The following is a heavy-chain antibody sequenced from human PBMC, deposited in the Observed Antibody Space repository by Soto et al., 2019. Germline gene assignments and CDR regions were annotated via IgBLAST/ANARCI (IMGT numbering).Heavy chain of an antibody. CDR3: ARDHGEITMVAGMDV. Sequence: GGSLRLSCAASGFTFSSYAMSWVRQAPGKGLEWVSAISGSGGSTYYADSVKGRFTISRANSKSTLYLHMNSLRAEDTAVYYCARDHGEITMVAGMDVWGKGTTVTVSS. V-gene: IGHV3-23*01. CDR1: GFTFSSYA. D-gene: IGHD3-10*01. CDR2: ISGSGGST. J-gene: IGHJ6*04.